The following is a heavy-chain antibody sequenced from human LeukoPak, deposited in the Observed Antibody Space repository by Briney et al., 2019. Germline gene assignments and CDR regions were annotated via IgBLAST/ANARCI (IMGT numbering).Heavy chain of an antibody. D-gene: IGHD6-13*01. CDR2: MNPNSGNT. CDR1: GYTFTSYD. CDR3: ARAGDIAAGYYYYHMDV. Sequence: ASVKVSCKASGYTFTSYDINWVRQATGQGLEWMGWMNPNSGNTGYAQKFQGRVTMTRNTSISTAYMELSSLRSEDTAVYYCARAGDIAAGYYYYHMDVWGKGTTVTVSS. V-gene: IGHV1-8*01. J-gene: IGHJ6*03.